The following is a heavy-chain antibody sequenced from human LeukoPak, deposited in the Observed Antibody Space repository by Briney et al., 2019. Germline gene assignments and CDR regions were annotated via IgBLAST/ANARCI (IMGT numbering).Heavy chain of an antibody. J-gene: IGHJ4*02. Sequence: GGSLRLSCAASGFTFSSYSMNWVRQAPGEGLEWVSSISSSSSYIYYADSVKGRFTISRDNAKNSLYLQMNSLRAEDTAVYYCARALKGTVAGSSDYWGQGTLVTVSS. D-gene: IGHD6-19*01. CDR1: GFTFSSYS. CDR2: ISSSSSYI. CDR3: ARALKGTVAGSSDY. V-gene: IGHV3-21*01.